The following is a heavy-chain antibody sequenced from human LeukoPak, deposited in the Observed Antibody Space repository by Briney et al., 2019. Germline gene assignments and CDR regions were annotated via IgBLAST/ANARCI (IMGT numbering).Heavy chain of an antibody. J-gene: IGHJ4*02. CDR1: GFTFSSYS. CDR3: ARDERAPHYYGNSGY. D-gene: IGHD3-3*01. CDR2: ISSSSSYI. Sequence: PGGSLRLSCAASGFTFSSYSMNWVRQAPGKGLEWVSSISSSSSYIYYADSVKGRFTISRDNAKNSLYLQMNSLRAEDTAVYYCARDERAPHYYGNSGYWGQGTPVTVSS. V-gene: IGHV3-21*01.